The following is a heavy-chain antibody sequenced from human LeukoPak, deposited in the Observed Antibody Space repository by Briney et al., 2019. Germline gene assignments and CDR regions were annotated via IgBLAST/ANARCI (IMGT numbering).Heavy chain of an antibody. D-gene: IGHD2-2*01. Sequence: PSETLSLTCTVSGGAISSYYGSWVRQPAGTGLEWIGRIYASGSTNYNPSLKRRVTMSVDTSKNQFSLKLSAVTAADTAVYYCAREGGYCSSTSCYNWFDPWGQGTLVTVSS. CDR1: GGAISSYY. J-gene: IGHJ5*02. CDR3: AREGGYCSSTSCYNWFDP. V-gene: IGHV4-4*07. CDR2: IYASGST.